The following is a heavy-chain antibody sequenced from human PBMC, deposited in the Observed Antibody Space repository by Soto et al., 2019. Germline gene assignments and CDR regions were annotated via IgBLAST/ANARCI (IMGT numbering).Heavy chain of an antibody. CDR3: AREYCSSTSCYLGDAFDI. J-gene: IGHJ3*02. D-gene: IGHD2-2*01. V-gene: IGHV1-46*01. CDR1: GYTFTSYY. Sequence: VKVSCKASGYTFTSYYMHWVRQAPGQGLEWMGIINPSGGSTSYAQKFQGRVTMTRDTSTSTVYMELSSLRSEDTAVYYCAREYCSSTSCYLGDAFDIWGQGTMVTVSS. CDR2: INPSGGST.